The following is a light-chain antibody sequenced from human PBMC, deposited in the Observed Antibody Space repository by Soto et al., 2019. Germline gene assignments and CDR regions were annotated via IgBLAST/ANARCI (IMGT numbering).Light chain of an antibody. V-gene: IGLV8-61*01. Sequence: QTVVTQEPSLSVSPGGTVTLTCGLSSGSVSSSYYPSWYQQTPGQAPRTLIYKTNTRSSGVPDRFSGSILGNKAALTITGAQADDESHYYCVLYMRSGIGVFGGGTQLTVL. CDR2: KTN. J-gene: IGLJ3*02. CDR3: VLYMRSGIGV. CDR1: SGSVSSSYY.